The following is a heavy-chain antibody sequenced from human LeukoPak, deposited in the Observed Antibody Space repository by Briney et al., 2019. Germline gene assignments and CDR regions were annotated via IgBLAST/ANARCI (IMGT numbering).Heavy chain of an antibody. CDR1: GYSFPSYG. D-gene: IGHD4-17*01. Sequence: GASVKVSCKASGYSFPSYGISWMRQAPGQGLEWMGWSSVYNGDTNYAQKLQGRVTMTTDTSTTTAYMELRSLRSDDTAVYYCARTRANYGDHNDNWRQGGLVTVSS. J-gene: IGHJ4*02. CDR3: ARTRANYGDHNDN. CDR2: SSVYNGDT. V-gene: IGHV1-18*01.